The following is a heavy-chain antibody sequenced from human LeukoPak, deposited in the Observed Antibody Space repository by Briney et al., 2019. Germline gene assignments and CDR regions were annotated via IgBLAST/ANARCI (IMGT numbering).Heavy chain of an antibody. V-gene: IGHV1-24*01. CDR1: GYTLTELP. CDR3: ATLRSGYYYDSSGYSSVLDY. Sequence: ASVKVSCKVSGYTLTELPMHWVRQAPGKGLEWMGGFDPEDGETIYAQKFQGRVTMTEDTSTDTAYMELSSLRSEDTAVYYCATLRSGYYYDSSGYSSVLDYWGQGTLVTVSS. CDR2: FDPEDGET. J-gene: IGHJ4*02. D-gene: IGHD3-22*01.